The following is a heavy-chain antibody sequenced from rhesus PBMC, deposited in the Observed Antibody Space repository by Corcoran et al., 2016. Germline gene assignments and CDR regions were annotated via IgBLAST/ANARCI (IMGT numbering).Heavy chain of an antibody. D-gene: IGHD1-44*02. Sequence: QVQLQESGPGLVKPSETLSLTCAVSGGSISSSNWWSWIHQPPGKGLEWIGFISGSSGSTYYNPSLKCLVTFSTDTSKNQFSLKLSSVTAAATAVYYCSRRRVGATFDYWGQGVLVTVSS. J-gene: IGHJ4*01. V-gene: IGHV4-65*01. CDR3: SRRRVGATFDY. CDR2: ISGSSGST. CDR1: GGSISSSNW.